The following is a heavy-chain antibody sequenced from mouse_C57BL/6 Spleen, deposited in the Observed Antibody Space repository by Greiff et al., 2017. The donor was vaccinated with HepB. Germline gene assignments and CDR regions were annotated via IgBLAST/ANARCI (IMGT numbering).Heavy chain of an antibody. CDR2: IHPSDSDT. V-gene: IGHV1-74*01. D-gene: IGHD4-1*01. CDR3: AMRLSGPLYCDV. J-gene: IGHJ1*03. CDR1: GYTFTSYW. Sequence: QVQLQQPGAELVKPGASVKVSCKASGYTFTSYWMHWVKQRPGQGLEWIGRIHPSDSDTNYNQKFKGKATLTVDKSSSTAYMQLSRLTSEDSAVYYCAMRLSGPLYCDVGGRETTVTVSS.